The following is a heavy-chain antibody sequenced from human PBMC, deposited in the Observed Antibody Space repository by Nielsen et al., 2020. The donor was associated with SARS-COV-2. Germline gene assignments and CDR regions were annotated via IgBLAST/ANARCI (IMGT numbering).Heavy chain of an antibody. CDR3: AKLGMGYCSGGSCERAFDI. J-gene: IGHJ3*02. D-gene: IGHD2-15*01. CDR2: IYHSGST. V-gene: IGHV4-59*01. Sequence: WIRQPPGKGLEWIGNIYHSGSTNYNPSLKSRVTISVDTSKNQFSLKLSSVTAADTAVYYCAKLGMGYCSGGSCERAFDIWGQGTMVTVSS.